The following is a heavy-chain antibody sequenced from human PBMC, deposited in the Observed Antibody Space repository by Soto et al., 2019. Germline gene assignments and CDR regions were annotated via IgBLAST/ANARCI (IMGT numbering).Heavy chain of an antibody. D-gene: IGHD4-17*01. Sequence: ETLSLTCTVSGGSISSSTHNWGWIRQPPGKRLEWIGNIYYSGSPYYNPSLKSRVTISVDTSRNQLSLKLSSVTAADTAVYYCARSPTAVTTPRRDTFDVWGQGTMVTVSS. CDR2: IYYSGSP. CDR1: GGSISSSTHN. CDR3: ARSPTAVTTPRRDTFDV. V-gene: IGHV4-39*01. J-gene: IGHJ3*01.